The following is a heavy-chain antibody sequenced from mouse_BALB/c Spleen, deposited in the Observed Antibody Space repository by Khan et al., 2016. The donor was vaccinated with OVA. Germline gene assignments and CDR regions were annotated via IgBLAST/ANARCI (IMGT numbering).Heavy chain of an antibody. CDR3: ARHMGYSFAY. V-gene: IGHV5-12-1*01. CDR1: GFAFSSND. D-gene: IGHD1-1*02. Sequence: EVELVESGGGLVKPGGSLKLSCAASGFAFSSNDMSWVRRTPEQRLEWVAYTSSGGGSNYYPENVKGRFTISRDNAKNTLYLQMSSLKSEDTAMYYCARHMGYSFAYWGQGTLVTVAA. CDR2: TSSGGGSN. J-gene: IGHJ3*01.